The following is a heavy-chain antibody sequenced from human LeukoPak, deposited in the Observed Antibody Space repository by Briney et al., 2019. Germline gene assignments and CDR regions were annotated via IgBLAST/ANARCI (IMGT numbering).Heavy chain of an antibody. CDR1: GYTFTTYY. D-gene: IGHD1-26*01. Sequence: ASVKVSCKASGYTFTTYYMHWVRQAPGQGLEWMGIINPSGGSTSYAQKFQGRVTMTRNTSISTAYMELSSLRSEDTAVYYRARGPGSVFLYYYYGMDVWGQGTTVTVSS. CDR3: ARGPGSVFLYYYYGMDV. J-gene: IGHJ6*02. CDR2: INPSGGST. V-gene: IGHV1-46*01.